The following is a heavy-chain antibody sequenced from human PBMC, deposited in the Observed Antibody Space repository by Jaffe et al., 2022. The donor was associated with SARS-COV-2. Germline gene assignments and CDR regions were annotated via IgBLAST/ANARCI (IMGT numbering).Heavy chain of an antibody. J-gene: IGHJ6*03. CDR3: AHIKRAGSVTIGLHYYYYMDV. CDR1: GFSLSTTGVG. Sequence: QITLKESGPTLVKPTQNLTLTCTFSGFSLSTTGVGVGWIRQPPRKALDWLALIYWDDDKRYSPSLKSRLTITKDTSKNQVVLTMTNMDPVDTATYYCAHIKRAGSVTIGLHYYYYMDVWGKGTTVTVSS. CDR2: IYWDDDK. V-gene: IGHV2-5*02. D-gene: IGHD4-17*01.